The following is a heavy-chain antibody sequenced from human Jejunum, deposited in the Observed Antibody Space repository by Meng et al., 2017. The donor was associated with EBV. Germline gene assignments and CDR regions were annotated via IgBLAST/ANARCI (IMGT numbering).Heavy chain of an antibody. CDR2: INTYTGRP. V-gene: IGHV7-4-1*02. CDR3: ARDVTTATFDY. J-gene: IGHJ4*02. CDR1: GYTFTSYG. Sequence: QVQLVQSGAEVKKPGASVKVSCKASGYTFTSYGITWVRQAPGQGLEWMGWINTYTGRPAYAQGFTGRFVFSLDTSVSTAYLQISSLRSEDTAVYYCARDVTTATFDYWGQGALVTVSS. D-gene: IGHD1/OR15-1a*01.